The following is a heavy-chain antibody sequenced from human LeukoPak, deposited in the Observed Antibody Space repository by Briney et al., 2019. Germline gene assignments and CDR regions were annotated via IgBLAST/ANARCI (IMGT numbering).Heavy chain of an antibody. CDR2: IYYSGST. CDR3: ATTINSGSYDY. D-gene: IGHD1-26*01. V-gene: IGHV4-59*08. Sequence: SETLSLTCTVSGGSISSYYWSWIRQPPGKGLEWIGYIYYSGSTNYNPSLKSRVTKSVDTSKNQFSLKLSSVTAADTAVYYCATTINSGSYDYWGQGTLVTVSS. CDR1: GGSISSYY. J-gene: IGHJ4*02.